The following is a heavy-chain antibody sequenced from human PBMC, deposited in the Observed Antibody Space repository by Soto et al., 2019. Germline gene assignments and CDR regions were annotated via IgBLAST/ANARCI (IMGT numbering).Heavy chain of an antibody. CDR3: AKDRGNWGVWLASPSQSNFDY. J-gene: IGHJ4*02. CDR1: GFTFSSYG. D-gene: IGHD2-8*01. V-gene: IGHV3-30*18. Sequence: GGSLRLSCAASGFTFSSYGMHWVRQAPGKGLEWVAVISYDGSNKYYADSVKGRFTISRDNSKNTLYLQMNSLRAEDTAVYYCAKDRGNWGVWLASPSQSNFDYWGQGTLVTVSS. CDR2: ISYDGSNK.